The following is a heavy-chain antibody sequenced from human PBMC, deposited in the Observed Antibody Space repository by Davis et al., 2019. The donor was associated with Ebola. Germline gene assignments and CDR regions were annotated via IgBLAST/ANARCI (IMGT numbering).Heavy chain of an antibody. J-gene: IGHJ4*02. CDR1: GFTSSHYN. V-gene: IGHV3-21*01. D-gene: IGHD2-15*01. CDR2: ISSSSSYV. CDR3: ARGSPVVVVAAMLRGAPDY. Sequence: GESLKISCAASGFTSSHYNIHWVRQAPGKGLEWVSYISSSSSYVYYADSLKGRFTISRDNAKNSVFLQMNSLRAEDTAVYYCARGSPVVVVAAMLRGAPDYWGQGTLVTVSS.